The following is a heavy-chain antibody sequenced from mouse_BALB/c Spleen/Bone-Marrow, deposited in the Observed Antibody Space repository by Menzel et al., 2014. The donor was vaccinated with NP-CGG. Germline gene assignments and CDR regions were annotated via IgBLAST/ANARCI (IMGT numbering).Heavy chain of an antibody. CDR2: FNPRGGYT. CDR3: AREGITTPSFHC. CDR1: GYTFTSYT. D-gene: IGHD1-1*01. V-gene: IGHV1-4*02. J-gene: IGHJ2*01. Sequence: QVQLQQSASELARAGASVKLSCRAFGYTFTSYTMQGVKQRPGQGLEWIGYFNPRGGYTDYNQKFKDRTALTADKSSSPAYMQLSRLTSEDSAVYYCAREGITTPSFHCWRPSSPLTLSS.